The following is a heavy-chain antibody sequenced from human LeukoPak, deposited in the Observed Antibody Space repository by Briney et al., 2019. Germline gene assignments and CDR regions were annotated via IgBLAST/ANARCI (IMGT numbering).Heavy chain of an antibody. CDR2: ISGSGDSK. Sequence: GGSLRLSCAASGSTFNIYSMSWVRQAPGKGLEWVSSISGSGDSKYYVDAEKGRLTISRDNSKNTVYLQMNTLRAEDTAMYYCARLEWFSGKFCFDYWGQGALVTVSS. D-gene: IGHD3-3*01. CDR1: GSTFNIYS. J-gene: IGHJ4*02. V-gene: IGHV3-23*01. CDR3: ARLEWFSGKFCFDY.